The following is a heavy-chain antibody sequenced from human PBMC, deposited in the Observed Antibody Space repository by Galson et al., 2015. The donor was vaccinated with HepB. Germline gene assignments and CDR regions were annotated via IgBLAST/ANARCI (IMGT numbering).Heavy chain of an antibody. CDR2: ISYDGSNK. V-gene: IGHV3-30-3*01. J-gene: IGHJ4*02. CDR3: ARERGLGYCSGGSCYSGDY. Sequence: SLRLSCAASGFTFSSYAMHWVRQAPGKGLEWVAVISYDGSNKYYADSVKGRFTISRDNSKNTLYLQMNSLRAEDTAVYYCARERGLGYCSGGSCYSGDYWGQGTLVTVSS. CDR1: GFTFSSYA. D-gene: IGHD2-15*01.